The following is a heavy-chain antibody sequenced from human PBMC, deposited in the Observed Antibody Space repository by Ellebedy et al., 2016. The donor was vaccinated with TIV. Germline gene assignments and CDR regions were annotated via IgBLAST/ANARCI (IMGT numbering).Heavy chain of an antibody. CDR1: GFTFSSYW. D-gene: IGHD3-3*01. CDR2: IKQDGSEK. Sequence: GESLKISXAASGFTFSSYWMSWVRQAPGKGLEWVANIKQDGSEKYYVDSVKGRFTISRDNAKNSLCLQMNSLRAEDTAVYYCAREGYDFWSGYYEDYWGQGTLVTVSS. CDR3: AREGYDFWSGYYEDY. V-gene: IGHV3-7*03. J-gene: IGHJ4*02.